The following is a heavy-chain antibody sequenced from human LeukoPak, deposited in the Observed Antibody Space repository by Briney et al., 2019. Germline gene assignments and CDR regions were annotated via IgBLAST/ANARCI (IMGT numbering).Heavy chain of an antibody. CDR1: GGTSSSYA. CDR3: AREAPSGSYYDSSGYSGYYYYMDV. J-gene: IGHJ6*03. CDR2: IIPIFGTA. Sequence: ASVKVSCKASGGTSSSYAISWVRQAPGQGLEWMGGIIPIFGTANYAQKFQGRVTITTDESTSTAYMELSSLRSEDTAVYYCAREAPSGSYYDSSGYSGYYYYMDVWGKGTTVTVSS. V-gene: IGHV1-69*05. D-gene: IGHD3-22*01.